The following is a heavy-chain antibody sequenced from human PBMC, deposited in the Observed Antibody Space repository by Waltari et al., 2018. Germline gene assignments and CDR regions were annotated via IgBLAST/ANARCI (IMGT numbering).Heavy chain of an antibody. CDR1: SYPITSGYY. Sequence: QVHLQESGPGLVKPSETLSLTCDVPSYPITSGYYWGWIRQPPGKGLEWLGSIYHRGDTYYNPSRRSRVTISVDTSKNQFSLRLRAVTAADTAIYFCAREDGLRIDYWGQGALVTVSS. CDR2: IYHRGDT. CDR3: AREDGLRIDY. D-gene: IGHD2-21*02. V-gene: IGHV4-38-2*02. J-gene: IGHJ4*02.